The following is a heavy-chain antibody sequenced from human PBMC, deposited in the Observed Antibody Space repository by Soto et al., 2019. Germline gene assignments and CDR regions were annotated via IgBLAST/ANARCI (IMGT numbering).Heavy chain of an antibody. D-gene: IGHD5-18*01. CDR2: ISGSGGST. CDR1: GFTFSSYA. Sequence: AGGSLRLSCAASGFTFSSYAMSWVRQAPGKGLEWVSAISGSGGSTYYADSVKGRFTISRDNSKNTLYLQMNSLRAEDTAVYYCAKGGRGYSYDLLDYWGQGTLVTVSS. J-gene: IGHJ4*02. CDR3: AKGGRGYSYDLLDY. V-gene: IGHV3-23*01.